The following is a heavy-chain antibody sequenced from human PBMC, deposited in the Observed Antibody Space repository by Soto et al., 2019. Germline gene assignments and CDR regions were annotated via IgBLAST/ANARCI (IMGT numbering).Heavy chain of an antibody. CDR3: AHSLYDYVWGTNWFDP. V-gene: IGHV2-5*02. D-gene: IGHD3-16*01. CDR1: GFSLSTCGVG. CDR2: IFWDDDK. Sequence: QITLKESGPTLVKPTQTLTLTCTFSGFSLSTCGVGVGWVRQPPGKALEWLALIFWDDDKRYSPSLKSRLTINKATSKNQVVLTITNMHPVDTATYSCAHSLYDYVWGTNWFDPWGQGTLVTVSS. J-gene: IGHJ5*02.